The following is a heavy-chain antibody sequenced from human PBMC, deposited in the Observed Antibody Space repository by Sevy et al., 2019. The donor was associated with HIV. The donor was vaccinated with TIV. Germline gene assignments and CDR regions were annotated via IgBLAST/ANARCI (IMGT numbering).Heavy chain of an antibody. CDR2: VSHSGNT. CDR1: GDSINTYY. J-gene: IGHJ4*02. D-gene: IGHD2-2*01. CDR3: ARLRWDLVVVPGATPGCYFDY. V-gene: IGHV4-59*08. Sequence: SETLSLTCTVSGDSINTYYWSWIRQPPGKGLEWIGYVSHSGNTNYNPSLKSRVSMSLDTSRNQFSLKVMSVTAADTAVYYCARLRWDLVVVPGATPGCYFDYWGQGTLVTVSS.